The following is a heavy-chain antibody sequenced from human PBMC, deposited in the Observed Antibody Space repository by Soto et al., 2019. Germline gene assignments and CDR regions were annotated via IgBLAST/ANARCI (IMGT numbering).Heavy chain of an antibody. D-gene: IGHD2-21*01. Sequence: GASVKVSCKASGYKFVDYYIHWVRQAPGQGLEWMGIINPKGGDSRYAQKFQGRVTMTSNTFTSTVYMDLRRLTSDDTAVYYCARVYCGGDCRAGEWFYYYGMDVWGQGTTVTVSS. J-gene: IGHJ6*02. CDR1: GYKFVDYY. CDR3: ARVYCGGDCRAGEWFYYYGMDV. CDR2: INPKGGDS. V-gene: IGHV1-46*01.